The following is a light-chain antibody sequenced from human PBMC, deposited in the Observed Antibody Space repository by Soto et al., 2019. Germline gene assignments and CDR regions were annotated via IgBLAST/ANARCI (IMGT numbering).Light chain of an antibody. CDR1: SSDVGNYKH. V-gene: IGLV2-8*01. J-gene: IGLJ3*02. CDR3: SSYAGSNLWV. CDR2: EVS. Sequence: QSALTQSPSASGSPGQSVTISCTGTSSDVGNYKHVSWYQQHPGKAPKLMIYEVSKRPSGVPDRFSGSKSGNTASLTVSGLQVEDEADYYCSSYAGSNLWVFGGGTKLTVL.